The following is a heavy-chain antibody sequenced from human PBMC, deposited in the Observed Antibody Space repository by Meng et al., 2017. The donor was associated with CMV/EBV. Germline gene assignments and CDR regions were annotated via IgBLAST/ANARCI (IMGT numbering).Heavy chain of an antibody. CDR2: INPNSGGT. CDR1: GYTFTGYY. V-gene: IGHV1-2*02. D-gene: IGHD2-21*01. Sequence: ASVKVSCKASGYTFTGYYMHWVRQAPGQGLEWMGWINPNSGGTNYAQKFQGRATMTRDTSISTAYMELSRLRSDDTAVYYCARSSPSLPSGGGDSYDAFDIWGQGTMVTVSS. CDR3: ARSSPSLPSGGGDSYDAFDI. J-gene: IGHJ3*02.